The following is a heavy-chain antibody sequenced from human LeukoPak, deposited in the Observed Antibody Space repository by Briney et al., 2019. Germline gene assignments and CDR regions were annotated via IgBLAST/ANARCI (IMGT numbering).Heavy chain of an antibody. CDR3: ARDIVGVTRAFGY. CDR2: IIPIFGTA. J-gene: IGHJ4*02. Sequence: GASVKVSCTASGGTFSSYAISWVRQAPGQGLEWMGGIIPIFGTANYAQKFQGRVTITADESTSTAYMELSSLRSEDTAVYYCARDIVGVTRAFGYWGQGTLATVSS. D-gene: IGHD1-26*01. V-gene: IGHV1-69*01. CDR1: GGTFSSYA.